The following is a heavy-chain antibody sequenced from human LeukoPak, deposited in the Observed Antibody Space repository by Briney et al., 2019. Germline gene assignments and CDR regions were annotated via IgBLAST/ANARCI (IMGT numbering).Heavy chain of an antibody. CDR3: ARVGSSGWYTWSDP. CDR1: GGSISSYY. Sequence: SETLSLTCTVSGGSISSYYWSWIRQPAGKGLEWIGRIYSSGSTNYNPSLKSRVTMSVDTSKNQFSLRLSSVTAADTAVYYCARVGSSGWYTWSDPWGQGTLVTVSS. J-gene: IGHJ5*02. CDR2: IYSSGST. D-gene: IGHD6-19*01. V-gene: IGHV4-4*07.